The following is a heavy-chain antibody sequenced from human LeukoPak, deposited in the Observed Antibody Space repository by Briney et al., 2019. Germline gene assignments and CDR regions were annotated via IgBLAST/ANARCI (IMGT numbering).Heavy chain of an antibody. CDR3: AREGGCSGGSCYSRSNWFDP. Sequence: ASVKVSCKASGYTFTSYYMHWVRQAPGPGLEWMGIINPSGGSTSYAQKFQGRVTMTRDTSTSTVYMELSSLRPEDTDVYSCAREGGCSGGSCYSRSNWFDPWGQGTLVTVSS. J-gene: IGHJ5*02. CDR2: INPSGGST. V-gene: IGHV1-46*01. CDR1: GYTFTSYY. D-gene: IGHD2-15*01.